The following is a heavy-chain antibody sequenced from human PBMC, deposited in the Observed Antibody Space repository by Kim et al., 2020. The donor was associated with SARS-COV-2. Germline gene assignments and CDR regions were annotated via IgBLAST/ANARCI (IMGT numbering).Heavy chain of an antibody. V-gene: IGHV3-48*03. CDR1: GFTFSSYE. D-gene: IGHD3-10*01. J-gene: IGHJ4*02. Sequence: GGSLRLSCAASGFTFSSYEMNWVRQAPGKGLEWVSYISSSGSTIYYADSVKGRFTISRDNAKNSLYLQMNSLRAEDTAVYYCARALGFTMVRGVIPYYWGQGTLVTVSS. CDR2: ISSSGSTI. CDR3: ARALGFTMVRGVIPYY.